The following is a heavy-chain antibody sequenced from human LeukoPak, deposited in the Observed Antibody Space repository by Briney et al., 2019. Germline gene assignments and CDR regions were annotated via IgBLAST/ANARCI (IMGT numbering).Heavy chain of an antibody. Sequence: GRSLRLSCAASGFTLNYYGMHWVRPAPGKGREWVAVITSDGSDKYHEDSVRGRFTISRDNSRDTLYLQLNSLRAEDTATYYCAKLISTVEYGGRGTLVTVSS. D-gene: IGHD4-23*01. V-gene: IGHV3-30*18. J-gene: IGHJ4*02. CDR2: ITSDGSDK. CDR1: GFTLNYYG. CDR3: AKLISTVEY.